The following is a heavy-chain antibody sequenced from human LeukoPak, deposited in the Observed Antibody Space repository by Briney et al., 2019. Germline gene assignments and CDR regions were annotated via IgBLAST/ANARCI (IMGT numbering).Heavy chain of an antibody. CDR2: ISSSSSTI. D-gene: IGHD1-26*01. CDR3: ARGGPLWDHWFDP. J-gene: IGHJ5*02. CDR1: GFTFSSYS. Sequence: SGGSLRLSCAASGFTFSSYSMNWVRQAPGKGLEWVSYISSSSSTIYYADSVKGRFTISRDNAKNSLYLQMNSLRAEDTAVYYCARGGPLWDHWFDPWGQGTLVTVSS. V-gene: IGHV3-48*01.